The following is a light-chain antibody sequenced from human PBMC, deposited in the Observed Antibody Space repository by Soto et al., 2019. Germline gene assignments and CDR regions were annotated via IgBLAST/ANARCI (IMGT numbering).Light chain of an antibody. J-gene: IGKJ1*01. CDR2: GAS. V-gene: IGKV3-15*01. CDR3: QQYHNWPRT. CDR1: QSINNN. Sequence: ESAMTQSPGTLSVSPGERATLSCRASQSINNNLAWYQQKPGQAPRLLIYGASTRATGIPARFSGSGSGTEFTLTIGSLQSEDFAVYYCQQYHNWPRTFGQGTKVDIK.